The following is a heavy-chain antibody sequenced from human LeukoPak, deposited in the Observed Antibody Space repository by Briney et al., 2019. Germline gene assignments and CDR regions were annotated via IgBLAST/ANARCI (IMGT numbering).Heavy chain of an antibody. CDR2: IIPIFGTA. D-gene: IGHD3-10*01. Sequence: SVNVSCKASGGTFSSYAISWVRQAPGQGLEWMGGIIPIFGTANYAQKFQGRVTITTDESTSTAYMELSSLRSEDTAVYYCARGGDDNYYYYYMDVWGKGTTVTVSS. CDR3: ARGGDDNYYYYYMDV. J-gene: IGHJ6*03. CDR1: GGTFSSYA. V-gene: IGHV1-69*05.